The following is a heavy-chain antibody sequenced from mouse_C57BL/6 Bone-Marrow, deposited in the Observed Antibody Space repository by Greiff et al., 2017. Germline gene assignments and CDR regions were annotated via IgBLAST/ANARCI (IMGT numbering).Heavy chain of an antibody. CDR3: ARWANCVYLYFDV. V-gene: IGHV1-50*01. D-gene: IGHD4-1*01. CDR2: IDPSDSYT. Sequence: VQLQQPGAELVKPGASVKLSCKASGYTFTSYWMQWVKQRPGKGLEWIGAIDPSDSYTNYNQKFKGKATLTVDTYSSTAYMQLSSLTSEDSAVYYCARWANCVYLYFDVWGTGTAVTVSS. CDR1: GYTFTSYW. J-gene: IGHJ1*03.